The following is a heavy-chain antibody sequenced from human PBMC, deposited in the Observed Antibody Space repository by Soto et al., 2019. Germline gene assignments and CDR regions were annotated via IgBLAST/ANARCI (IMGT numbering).Heavy chain of an antibody. CDR1: GGSISRYY. CDR3: AREYYDFWSVTYSYYGLDV. D-gene: IGHD3-3*01. V-gene: IGHV4-59*01. CDR2: IFSSGST. J-gene: IGHJ6*02. Sequence: SETLSLTCTVSGGSISRYYWSCIRQAPGRGLEWIVNIFSSGSTNYNPSLKSRVAISVDTSKNQVSLKLNAVTTADTPVYYCAREYYDFWSVTYSYYGLDVWGQGTTVTVSS.